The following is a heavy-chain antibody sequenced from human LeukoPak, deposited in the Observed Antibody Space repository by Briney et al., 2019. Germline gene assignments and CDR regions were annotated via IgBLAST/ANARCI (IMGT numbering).Heavy chain of an antibody. CDR3: ARRDSYSSGYYYFDY. V-gene: IGHV4-39*01. J-gene: IGHJ4*02. CDR2: INYRGNT. Sequence: PSETLSLTCTVSGGSISSSSYYWGWIRQPPGKGLDWIGIINYRGNTYYNPSLKSRVTISVDPSKNQFSLKLSAVTAADTAVYYCARRDSYSSGYYYFDYWGQGTLVTVSS. CDR1: GGSISSSSYY. D-gene: IGHD3-22*01.